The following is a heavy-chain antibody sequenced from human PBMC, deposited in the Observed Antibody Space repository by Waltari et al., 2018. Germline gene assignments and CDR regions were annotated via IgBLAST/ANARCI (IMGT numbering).Heavy chain of an antibody. CDR2: ISGSGGDT. CDR3: AKDWTGTTPEICFDS. J-gene: IGHJ4*02. Sequence: EVQLLESGGDLIQPGGSLRLSCVASGFSFGAYAMSWVRQAPGKGLEWVSGISGSGGDTYYADSVKGRFTISRDNSKNTLYLQMNSLRGEDTALYYCAKDWTGTTPEICFDSWGQGTLVTVSS. CDR1: GFSFGAYA. V-gene: IGHV3-23*01. D-gene: IGHD1-7*01.